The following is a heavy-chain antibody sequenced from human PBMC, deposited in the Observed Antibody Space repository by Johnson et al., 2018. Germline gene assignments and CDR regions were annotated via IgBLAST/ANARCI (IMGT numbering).Heavy chain of an antibody. V-gene: IGHV3-9*01. CDR2: ISWNGGTI. D-gene: IGHD6-19*01. J-gene: IGHJ1*01. CDR1: GFTFSSYA. CDR3: AKDMQSGLAVADTRYFQH. Sequence: EVQLVESGGGLVQPGGSLRLSCAASGFTFSSYAMSWVRQAPGTGLEWVSGISWNGGTIGYADSVKGRFTISRDNAKNSLYLQMNRLRPDDTAWNCCAKDMQSGLAVADTRYFQHWCQGTLVTVSA.